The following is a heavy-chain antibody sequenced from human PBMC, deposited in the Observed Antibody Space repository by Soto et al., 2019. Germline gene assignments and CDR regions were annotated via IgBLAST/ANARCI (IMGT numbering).Heavy chain of an antibody. CDR3: ARDHADISSGSYYYGMDV. CDR1: GYTFTGYY. D-gene: IGHD6-19*01. J-gene: IGHJ6*02. V-gene: IGHV1-2*04. CDR2: INPNSGGT. Sequence: GASVKVSCKASGYTFTGYYMHWVRQAPGQGLEWMGWINPNSGGTNYAQKFQGWVTMTRDTSISTAYMELSRLRSDDTAVYYCARDHADISSGSYYYGMDVWGQATTVTVSS.